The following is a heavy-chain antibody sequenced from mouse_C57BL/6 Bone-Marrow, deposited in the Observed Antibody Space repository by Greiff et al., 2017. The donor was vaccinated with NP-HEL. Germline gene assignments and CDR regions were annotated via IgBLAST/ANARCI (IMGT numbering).Heavy chain of an antibody. D-gene: IGHD1-1*01. CDR1: GYTFTDYY. CDR2: INPYNGGT. V-gene: IGHV1-19*01. J-gene: IGHJ3*01. Sequence: EVQLQQSGPVLVKPGASVKMSCKASGYTFTDYYMNWVKQSHGKSLEWIGVINPYNGGTSYNQKFKGKATLTVDKSSSTAYMELNSLTSEDSAVYYCADYYGSSYWFAYWGQGTLVTVSA. CDR3: ADYYGSSYWFAY.